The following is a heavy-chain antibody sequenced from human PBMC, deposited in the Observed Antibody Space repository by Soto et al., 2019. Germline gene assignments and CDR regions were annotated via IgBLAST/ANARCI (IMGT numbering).Heavy chain of an antibody. CDR3: ARLDSSGYHLVDY. CDR2: IYPGDSET. V-gene: IGHV5-51*01. J-gene: IGHJ4*02. D-gene: IGHD3-22*01. Sequence: PVESLKISCKVSGYSFTRYWIVWVLQMPGKGLEWMGTIYPGDSETTYSPSFQGQVTISADKSIRTAHLQWTSLKASDTAMYYCARLDSSGYHLVDYWGQGTMVTVSS. CDR1: GYSFTRYW.